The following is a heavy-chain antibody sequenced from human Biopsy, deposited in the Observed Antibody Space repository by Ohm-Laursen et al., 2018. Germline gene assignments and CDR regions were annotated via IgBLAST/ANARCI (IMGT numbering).Heavy chain of an antibody. V-gene: IGHV4-39*01. CDR3: ARIYFNSLGGAAFYFDV. J-gene: IGHJ4*01. CDR1: GSSIRTFDYY. Sequence: TLSLTCSVSGSSIRTFDYYWGWVRQPPGKGLEWIGCVFYSGTTNYNPSLKRRVTISQDESNNQFSLKLTSVTARDTADYYCARIYFNSLGGAAFYFDVWGHGTPVAVSS. CDR2: VFYSGTT. D-gene: IGHD3-16*01.